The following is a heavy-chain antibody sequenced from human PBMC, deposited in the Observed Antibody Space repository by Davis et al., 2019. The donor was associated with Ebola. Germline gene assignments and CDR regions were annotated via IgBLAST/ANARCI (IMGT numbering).Heavy chain of an antibody. CDR1: GFTFSSYA. V-gene: IGHV3-23*01. CDR2: ISGSGGSA. Sequence: PGGSLRLSCAASGFTFSSYAMSWVRQAPGKGLECVSAISGSGGSAYYADSVKGRFTISRDNSKNTLYLQMNSLRAEDTAVYYCARDRAMIVVISYLDFWGQGTLVTVSS. D-gene: IGHD3-22*01. J-gene: IGHJ4*02. CDR3: ARDRAMIVVISYLDF.